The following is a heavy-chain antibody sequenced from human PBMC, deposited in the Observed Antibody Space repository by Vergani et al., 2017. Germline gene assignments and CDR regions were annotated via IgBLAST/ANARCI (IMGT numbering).Heavy chain of an antibody. CDR2: IYYSGST. CDR1: GGSISSYY. V-gene: IGHV4-59*01. D-gene: IGHD6-13*01. Sequence: QVQLQESGPGLVKPSETLSLTCTVSGGSISSYYWSWIRQPPGKGLEWIGYIYYSGSTNYNPSLKSRVTISVDTSKNQFTLKLSSVTAADTAVYYCARESAGYSSSWYRGGFDPWGQGTLVTVSS. CDR3: ARESAGYSSSWYRGGFDP. J-gene: IGHJ5*02.